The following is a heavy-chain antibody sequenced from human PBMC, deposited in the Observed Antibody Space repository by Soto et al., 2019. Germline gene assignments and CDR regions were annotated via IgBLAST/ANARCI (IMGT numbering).Heavy chain of an antibody. V-gene: IGHV4-59*01. CDR3: ASPDSSWKYAFDI. Sequence: PSETLSLTCTVSGGSISSYYWSWIRQPPGKGLEWIGYIYYSGSTNYNPSLKSRVTISVDTSKNQFSLKLSSVTAADTAVYYCASPDSSWKYAFDIWGQGTMVTVSS. CDR1: GGSISSYY. CDR2: IYYSGST. D-gene: IGHD3-22*01. J-gene: IGHJ3*02.